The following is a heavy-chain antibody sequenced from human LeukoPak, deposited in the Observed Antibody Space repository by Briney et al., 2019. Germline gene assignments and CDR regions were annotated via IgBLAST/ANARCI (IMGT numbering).Heavy chain of an antibody. D-gene: IGHD2-2*01. CDR2: INTNSGGT. Sequence: ASVKVSCKASGYTFTCYYMHWVRQAPRQGHEWVGWINTNSGGTNYAQKFQGRVTMSRDTSISTAYMELSRLRSDDTAVYYCARAPYCSSTSCYFLWFDPWGQGTLVTVSS. J-gene: IGHJ5*02. CDR1: GYTFTCYY. CDR3: ARAPYCSSTSCYFLWFDP. V-gene: IGHV1-2*02.